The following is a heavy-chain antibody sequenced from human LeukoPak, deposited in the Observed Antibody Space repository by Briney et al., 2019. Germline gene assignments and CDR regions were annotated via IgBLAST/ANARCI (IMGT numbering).Heavy chain of an antibody. CDR2: IRSKANNYAT. J-gene: IGHJ4*02. V-gene: IGHV3-73*01. D-gene: IGHD2-8*02. Sequence: GGSLRLSCAASGFTFSGSAMHWVRQASGKGLEWVGRIRSKANNYATAYAASVKGRFTLSRDNSKNTLFLQMNSLRAEDTAVYYCGKVGLSWGFGDYWGQGTLVTVSS. CDR3: GKVGLSWGFGDY. CDR1: GFTFSGSA.